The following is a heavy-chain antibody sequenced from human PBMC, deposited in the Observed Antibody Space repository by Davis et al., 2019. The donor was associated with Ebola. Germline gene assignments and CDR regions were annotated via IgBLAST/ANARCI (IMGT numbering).Heavy chain of an antibody. V-gene: IGHV3-23*01. CDR2: ISGSGGSK. CDR3: AKRNSMDV. J-gene: IGHJ6*02. Sequence: GESLKISCAASGFTFSSYAMSWVRQAPGKGLEWVSAISGSGGSKYYADSVKGRFTISRDNSKNTLYLQMNSLRAEDTAVYYCAKRNSMDVWGQGTTVTVSS. CDR1: GFTFSSYA.